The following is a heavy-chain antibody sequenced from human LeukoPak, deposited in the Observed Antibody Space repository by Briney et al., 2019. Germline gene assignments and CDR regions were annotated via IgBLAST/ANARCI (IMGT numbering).Heavy chain of an antibody. V-gene: IGHV3-33*01. Sequence: GGSLRLSCAASGFTFSSYGIHRVRQAPGKGLEWVAVIWYDGSNKYYADSVKGRFTISRDSSKNTLYLQMNSLRAEDTAVYYSASFLVGYYAPLDFGMDVWGQGTTVTVSS. CDR3: ASFLVGYYAPLDFGMDV. J-gene: IGHJ6*02. CDR1: GFTFSSYG. D-gene: IGHD3-22*01. CDR2: IWYDGSNK.